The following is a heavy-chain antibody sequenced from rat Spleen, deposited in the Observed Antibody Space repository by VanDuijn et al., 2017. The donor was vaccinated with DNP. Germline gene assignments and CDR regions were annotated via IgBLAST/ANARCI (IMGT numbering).Heavy chain of an antibody. V-gene: IGHV5-19*01. D-gene: IGHD1-9*01. CDR3: ATYYGYNSYFFDY. Sequence: EVHLVESGGGLVQPGRSLKLSCAASGFTFSNYGMHWIRQAPTKGLEWVASTSPTGGSTFYRDSVKGRFTISRDNANSTLYLQMDSLRSEDTATYFCATYYGYNSYFFDYWGQGVMVTVSS. CDR2: TSPTGGST. J-gene: IGHJ2*01. CDR1: GFTFSNYG.